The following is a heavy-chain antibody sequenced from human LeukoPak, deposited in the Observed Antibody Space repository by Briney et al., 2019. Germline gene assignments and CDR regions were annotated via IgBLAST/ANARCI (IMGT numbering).Heavy chain of an antibody. Sequence: GGSLRLSCAASGFTFSSYSMNWVRQAPGKGLEWVSSISSSSSYIYYADSVKGRFTISRDNAKNSLYLQMNSLRAEDTAVYYCARAAPNYGGNSWFDYWGQGSLVTVSS. CDR1: GFTFSSYS. V-gene: IGHV3-21*01. J-gene: IGHJ4*02. D-gene: IGHD4-23*01. CDR2: ISSSSSYI. CDR3: ARAAPNYGGNSWFDY.